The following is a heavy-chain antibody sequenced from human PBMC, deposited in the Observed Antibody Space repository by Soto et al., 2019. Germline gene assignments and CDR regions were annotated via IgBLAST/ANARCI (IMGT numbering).Heavy chain of an antibody. V-gene: IGHV2-26*01. CDR3: ARITHQKLLRFLAIKTGYYYYFDY. J-gene: IGHJ4*02. CDR1: GFSLSNARMG. Sequence: SGPTLVNPTETLTLTCTVSGFSLSNARMGVSWIRQPPGKALEWLAHIFSNDEKSYSTSLKSRLTISKDTSKSQVVLTMTNMDPVDTATYYCARITHQKLLRFLAIKTGYYYYFDYWGQGTLVTVSS. CDR2: IFSNDEK. D-gene: IGHD3-3*01.